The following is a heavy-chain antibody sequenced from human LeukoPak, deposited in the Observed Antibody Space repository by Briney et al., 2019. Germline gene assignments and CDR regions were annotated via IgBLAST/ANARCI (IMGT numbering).Heavy chain of an antibody. CDR2: ISSSSSYI. D-gene: IGHD3-22*01. V-gene: IGHV3-21*01. Sequence: PGXSLRLSCAASGFTFSSYSMNWVRQAPGKGLEWVSSISSSSSYIYYADSVKGRFTISRDNAKNSLYLQMNSLRAEDTAVYYCARDLGGYYDSSGYWNYWGQGTLVTVSS. CDR1: GFTFSSYS. J-gene: IGHJ4*02. CDR3: ARDLGGYYDSSGYWNY.